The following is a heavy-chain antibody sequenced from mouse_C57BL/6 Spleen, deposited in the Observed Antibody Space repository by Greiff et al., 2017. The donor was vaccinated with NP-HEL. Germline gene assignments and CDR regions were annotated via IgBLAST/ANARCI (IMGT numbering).Heavy chain of an antibody. V-gene: IGHV1-54*01. D-gene: IGHD3-1*01. J-gene: IGHJ2*01. CDR2: INPGSGGT. CDR3: ARSGGDY. Sequence: VQLQQSGAELVRPGTSVKVSCKASGYAFTNYLIEWVKQRPGQGLEWIGVINPGSGGTNYNEKFKGKATLTAAKSSSTAYMQLGSLTSEDSAVYFCARSGGDYWGQGTTLTVSS. CDR1: GYAFTNYL.